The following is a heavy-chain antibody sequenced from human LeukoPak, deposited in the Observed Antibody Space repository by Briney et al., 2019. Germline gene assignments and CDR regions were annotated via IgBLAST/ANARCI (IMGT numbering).Heavy chain of an antibody. V-gene: IGHV3-21*01. CDR2: ISSSSSYI. CDR1: GFTFSSYS. D-gene: IGHD1-26*01. Sequence: GGSLRLSCAASGFTFSSYSVTWVRQAPGKGLEWVSSISSSSSYIYYADSVKGRFTISRDNAKNSLYLQMNSLRAEDTAVYYCAPYSGSYWGQGTLVTVSS. CDR3: APYSGSY. J-gene: IGHJ4*02.